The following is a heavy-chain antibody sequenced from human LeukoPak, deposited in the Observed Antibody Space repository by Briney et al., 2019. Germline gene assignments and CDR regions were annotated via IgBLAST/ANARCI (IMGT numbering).Heavy chain of an antibody. CDR2: ISSGSSFI. CDR1: GFTFSTYS. Sequence: GGSLRLSCAASGFTFSTYSMNWVRQAPGKGLEWVSSISSGSSFIYYADSVKGRFTISRDIAENSLFLQMNSLRAEDTAVYYCARESSGYFYWGQGTLVTVSS. J-gene: IGHJ4*02. CDR3: ARESSGYFY. V-gene: IGHV3-21*01. D-gene: IGHD3-22*01.